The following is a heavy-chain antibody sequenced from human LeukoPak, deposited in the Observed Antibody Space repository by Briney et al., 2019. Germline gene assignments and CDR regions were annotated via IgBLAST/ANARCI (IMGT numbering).Heavy chain of an antibody. D-gene: IGHD6-19*01. CDR3: ARAANREGSGWYGPYYYYMDV. CDR2: ISSSSSTI. Sequence: GGSLRLSCAASGFTFSSYSMNWVRQAPGKGLEWVSYISSSSSTIYYADSVKGRFTISRDNAKNSLYLQMNSLRAEDTAVYYCARAANREGSGWYGPYYYYMDVWGKGTTVTVSS. J-gene: IGHJ6*03. CDR1: GFTFSSYS. V-gene: IGHV3-48*01.